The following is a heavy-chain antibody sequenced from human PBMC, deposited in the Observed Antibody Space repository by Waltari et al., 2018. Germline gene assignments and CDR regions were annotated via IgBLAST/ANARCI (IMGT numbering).Heavy chain of an antibody. D-gene: IGHD5-12*01. Sequence: QVQLQQWGAGLLKPSETLSLTCAVYGGSFSGYYWSWIRQPPGKGLEWIGEINHSGSTNYNPSLKRRVTISVDTSKNQFSLKLSSVTAADTAVYYCARAMGGYDPYYGMDVWGQGTTVTVSS. CDR3: ARAMGGYDPYYGMDV. CDR1: GGSFSGYY. V-gene: IGHV4-34*01. J-gene: IGHJ6*02. CDR2: INHSGST.